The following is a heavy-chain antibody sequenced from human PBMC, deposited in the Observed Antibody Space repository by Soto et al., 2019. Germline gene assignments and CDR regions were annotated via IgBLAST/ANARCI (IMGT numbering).Heavy chain of an antibody. J-gene: IGHJ4*02. CDR3: ASGRIQLWSYFDY. V-gene: IGHV3-48*03. D-gene: IGHD5-18*01. CDR1: GFTFSSYE. CDR2: ISSSGSTI. Sequence: EVQLVESGGGLVQPGGPLRLSCAASGFTFSSYEMNWVRQAPGKGLEWVSYISSSGSTIYYADSVKGRFTISRDNAKNSLYLQMNSLRAEDTAVYYCASGRIQLWSYFDYWGQGTLVTVSS.